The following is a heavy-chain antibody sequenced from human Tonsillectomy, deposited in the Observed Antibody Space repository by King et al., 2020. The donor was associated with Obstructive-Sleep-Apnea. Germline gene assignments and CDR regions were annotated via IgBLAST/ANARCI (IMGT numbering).Heavy chain of an antibody. V-gene: IGHV3-49*03. CDR1: GFTFGDYA. CDR2: IRSRAYGGTT. D-gene: IGHD2-15*01. CDR3: ATIVVVVAATGY. Sequence: VQLVESGGGLVQPGRSLRLSCTASGFTFGDYAMSWFRQAPGKGLEWVGFIRSRAYGGTTEYAASVKGRFTISRDHSKSIAYLQMNSLKTEDTAVYYWATIVVVVAATGYWGQGTLVTVSS. J-gene: IGHJ4*02.